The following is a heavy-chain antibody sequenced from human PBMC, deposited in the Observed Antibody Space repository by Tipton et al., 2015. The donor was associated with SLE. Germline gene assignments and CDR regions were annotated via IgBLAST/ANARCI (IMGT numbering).Heavy chain of an antibody. CDR3: ARERAAGHSYYYYMDV. J-gene: IGHJ6*03. V-gene: IGHV4-61*01. D-gene: IGHD6-13*01. Sequence: TLSLTCTVSGGSISSSSYYWTWIRQHPGKGLEWIGFIYYSGITNYSPSLKSRVTISVDTSKNQFSLKLSSVTAADTAVYYCARERAAGHSYYYYMDVWGKGTTVTVSS. CDR2: IYYSGIT. CDR1: GGSISSSSYY.